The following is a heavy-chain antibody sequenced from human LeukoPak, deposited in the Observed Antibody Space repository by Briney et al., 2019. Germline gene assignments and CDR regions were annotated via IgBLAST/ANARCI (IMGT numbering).Heavy chain of an antibody. D-gene: IGHD6-19*01. CDR2: ISYDGSNK. CDR3: AKGPSGWYSAFDY. CDR1: GFTFSSYG. Sequence: PGGSLRLSCAASGFTFSSYGMHWVRQAPGKGLEWVAVISYDGSNKYYADSVKGRFTISRDNSKNTLYLQMNSLRAEDTAAYYCAKGPSGWYSAFDYWGQGTLVTVSS. V-gene: IGHV3-30*18. J-gene: IGHJ4*02.